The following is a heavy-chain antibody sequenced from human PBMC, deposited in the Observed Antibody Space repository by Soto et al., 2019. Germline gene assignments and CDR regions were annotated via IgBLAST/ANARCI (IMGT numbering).Heavy chain of an antibody. CDR3: ARIGPNNDFWSGRINIPYNWFDP. J-gene: IGHJ5*02. CDR2: THYRGNT. D-gene: IGHD3-3*01. V-gene: IGHV4-39*01. CDR1: GGSISSSTYY. Sequence: QLQLQESGPGLVKSSETLSLTCTVSGGSISSSTYYWGWIRQTPGKGLEWVGTTHYRGNTYYNPSLTSRVTISVATSRTQFSLKLTSATAADTAVYFCARIGPNNDFWSGRINIPYNWFDPWGQGILVTVSS.